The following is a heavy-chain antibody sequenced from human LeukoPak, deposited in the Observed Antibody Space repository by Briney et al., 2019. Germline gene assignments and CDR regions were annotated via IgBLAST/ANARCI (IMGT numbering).Heavy chain of an antibody. Sequence: SETLSLTCTVSDGSISSGSYYWSWIRQPAGKGLEWIGRIYTSGSTNYNPSLKSRVTISVDTSKNQFSLKLSSVTAADTAVYYCERRANTLDYWGQGTLVTVSS. CDR2: IYTSGST. CDR1: DGSISSGSYY. V-gene: IGHV4-61*02. J-gene: IGHJ4*02. D-gene: IGHD3-16*01. CDR3: ERRANTLDY.